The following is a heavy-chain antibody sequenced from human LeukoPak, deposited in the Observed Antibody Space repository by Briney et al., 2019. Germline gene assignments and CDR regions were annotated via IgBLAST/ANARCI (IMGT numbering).Heavy chain of an antibody. CDR2: IYYSGST. D-gene: IGHD1-26*01. Sequence: SETLSLTCTVSGGSISSGGYYWSWIRQHPGKGLEWIGYIYYSGSTYYNPSLKSRVTISVDTSENRFSLKLSSVTAADTAVYYCARVKRSYYEAWGQGTLVTVSS. V-gene: IGHV4-31*03. J-gene: IGHJ4*02. CDR1: GGSISSGGYY. CDR3: ARVKRSYYEA.